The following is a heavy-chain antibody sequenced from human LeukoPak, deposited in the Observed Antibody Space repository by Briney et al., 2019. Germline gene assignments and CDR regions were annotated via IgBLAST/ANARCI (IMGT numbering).Heavy chain of an antibody. CDR2: ISTAGSTT. CDR1: GFTFSRYW. D-gene: IGHD3-16*01. Sequence: PGGSLRLSCAASGFTFSRYWMHWVRQAPGKGLGWVSRISTAGSTTDYADSVKGRFTISRDNAKDTLYLQMNSLRAEDTAVYFCVRPPENTYTYTLDYWSQGTLVTVSS. CDR3: VRPPENTYTYTLDY. J-gene: IGHJ4*02. V-gene: IGHV3-74*01.